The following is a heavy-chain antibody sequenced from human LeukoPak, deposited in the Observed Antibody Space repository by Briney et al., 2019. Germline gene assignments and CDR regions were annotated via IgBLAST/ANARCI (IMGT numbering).Heavy chain of an antibody. V-gene: IGHV4-59*08. D-gene: IGHD6-13*01. CDR3: ARHSSIAAAGYFDY. Sequence: SETLSLTCTVSGGSISGYYWSWIRQPPGKGLEWIGYISYSGTTNYNPSLKSRVTASVDTSKKQFSLKLSSVTAADTAVYYCARHSSIAAAGYFDYWGQGTLVTVSS. CDR2: ISYSGTT. J-gene: IGHJ4*02. CDR1: GGSISGYY.